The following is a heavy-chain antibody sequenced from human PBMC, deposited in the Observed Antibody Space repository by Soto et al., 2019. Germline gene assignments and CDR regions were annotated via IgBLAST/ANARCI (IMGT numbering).Heavy chain of an antibody. V-gene: IGHV3-33*01. CDR1: GFTFSSYG. Sequence: GGSLRLSCAASGFTFSSYGMHWVRQAPGKGLEWVAVIWYDGSNKYYADSVKGRFTISRDNSKNTLYLQMNSLRAEDTAVYYCARVAGPGVGAYYFDYWGQGTLVTVSS. D-gene: IGHD3-16*01. CDR2: IWYDGSNK. CDR3: ARVAGPGVGAYYFDY. J-gene: IGHJ4*02.